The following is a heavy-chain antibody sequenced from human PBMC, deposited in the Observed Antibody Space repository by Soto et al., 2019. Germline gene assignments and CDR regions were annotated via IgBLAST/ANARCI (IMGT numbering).Heavy chain of an antibody. V-gene: IGHV1-69*13. D-gene: IGHD3-3*01. Sequence: SVKVSCKTSGGTFSSYAISWVRQARGQGLEWMGGIIPIFGTANYAQKFQGRVTITADESTSTAYMELSSLRSEDTAVYYCARRIGRFLEWLSDYYYYGMDVWGQGTTVTVSS. CDR2: IIPIFGTA. CDR1: GGTFSSYA. CDR3: ARRIGRFLEWLSDYYYYGMDV. J-gene: IGHJ6*02.